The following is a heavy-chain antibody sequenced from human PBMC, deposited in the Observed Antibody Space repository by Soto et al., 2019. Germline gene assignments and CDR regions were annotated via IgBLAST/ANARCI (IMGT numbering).Heavy chain of an antibody. Sequence: GESLKISCKGSGYSFTSYWISWVRQMPGKGLEWMGRIDPSDSYTNYSPSFQGHVTISADKSISTAYLQWSSLKASDTAMYYCARSGYDFWSGYYNYYYYGMEVCGQGTTVNVS. V-gene: IGHV5-10-1*01. CDR2: IDPSDSYT. CDR3: ARSGYDFWSGYYNYYYYGMEV. D-gene: IGHD3-3*01. J-gene: IGHJ6*02. CDR1: GYSFTSYW.